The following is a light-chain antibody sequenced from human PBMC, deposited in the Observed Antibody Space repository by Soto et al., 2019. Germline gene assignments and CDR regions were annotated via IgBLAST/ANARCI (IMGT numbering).Light chain of an antibody. V-gene: IGKV1D-8*01. CDR1: QGISSF. CDR2: AAS. J-gene: IGKJ3*01. CDR3: QQYCSFP. Sequence: VIWMTQSPSLLSASAGDRVNISCRVSQGISSFLAWYHQKPGKAPEILIYAASTLQSEVPSRFRGSASGTDFTLTISCLQSEDFATYYWQQYCSFPFGPGT.